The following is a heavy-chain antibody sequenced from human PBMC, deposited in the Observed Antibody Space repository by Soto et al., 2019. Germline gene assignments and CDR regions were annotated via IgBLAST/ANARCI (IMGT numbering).Heavy chain of an antibody. CDR2: IIPVLGPP. J-gene: IGHJ4*02. Sequence: QVQLVQCGAEVKKPGSSVTVSCTVSGDTVSTSTINWVRQAPRQGLEWMGRIIPVLGPPNYSQTFQGRLTITADTSTNTVYMELRSLRSEDTAVYFCSRRGDDSLSVDFDRWGQGTLVTVSS. CDR3: SRRGDDSLSVDFDR. D-gene: IGHD5-12*01. CDR1: GDTVSTST. V-gene: IGHV1-69*08.